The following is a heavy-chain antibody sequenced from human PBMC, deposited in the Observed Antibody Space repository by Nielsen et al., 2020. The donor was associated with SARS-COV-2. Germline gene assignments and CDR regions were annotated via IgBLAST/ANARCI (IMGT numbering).Heavy chain of an antibody. D-gene: IGHD4-17*01. CDR1: GYTFTDNA. Sequence: ASVKVSCKASGYTFTDNAIHWVRQAPGQRLEWMGWINTDYGNTKYSQKFQDRVTITRDTSASTAYMELSSLRSEDTAVYFCARVNDYGDYTRRNPNPHNWFDSWVQGTLVTVSS. V-gene: IGHV1-3*04. CDR2: INTDYGNT. CDR3: ARVNDYGDYTRRNPNPHNWFDS. J-gene: IGHJ5*01.